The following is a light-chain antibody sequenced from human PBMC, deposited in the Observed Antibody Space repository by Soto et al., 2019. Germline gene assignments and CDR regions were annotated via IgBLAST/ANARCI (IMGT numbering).Light chain of an antibody. CDR3: QQRNNWPWT. CDR2: EAS. J-gene: IGKJ1*01. Sequence: PGERATLSCRASQSVSDYTAWFQQKPGQPPRLVIYEASNRATGIPDRFSGSGSGTDFTLTISSLDPEDFAVYYCQQRNNWPWTFGQGTKVEIK. CDR1: QSVSDY. V-gene: IGKV3-11*01.